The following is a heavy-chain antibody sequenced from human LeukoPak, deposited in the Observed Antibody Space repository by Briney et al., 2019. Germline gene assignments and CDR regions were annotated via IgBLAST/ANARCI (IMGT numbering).Heavy chain of an antibody. CDR1: GGSISSSSYF. CDR3: AGLRGFWSGHDYYYYYYMDV. CDR2: IYYSGST. Sequence: SETLSLTCTVSGGSISSSSYFWGWIRQPPGKGLEWIGSIYYSGSTYYNPSLKSRVTISVDTSKNQFSLKLSSVTAADTAVYYCAGLRGFWSGHDYYYYYYMDVWGKGTRSPSP. J-gene: IGHJ6*03. V-gene: IGHV4-39*01. D-gene: IGHD3-3*01.